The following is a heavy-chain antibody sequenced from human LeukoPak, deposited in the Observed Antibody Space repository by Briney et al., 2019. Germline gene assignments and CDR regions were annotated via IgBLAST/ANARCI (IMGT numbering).Heavy chain of an antibody. V-gene: IGHV3-23*01. D-gene: IGHD3-10*01. J-gene: IGHJ3*02. CDR1: GFTYSSYA. Sequence: PGGSLRLSCAASGFTYSSYAMSWVRQAPGKGLEWVSAISGSGGSKYYADSVKGRFTISRDNSKNTLYLQMNSLRAEDTAVYYCAKDAHVLLWFGELLPDAFDIWGQGTMVTVSS. CDR3: AKDAHVLLWFGELLPDAFDI. CDR2: ISGSGGSK.